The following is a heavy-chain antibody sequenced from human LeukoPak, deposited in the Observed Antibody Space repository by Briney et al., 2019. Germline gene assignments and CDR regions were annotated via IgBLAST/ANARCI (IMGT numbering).Heavy chain of an antibody. Sequence: PSETLSLTCTVSGGSISRYYWSWIRRPPGKGLEWIGYIDDSGNTNYNPSLKSRVTISVDTSRNQFSLKLSSVTAADTAVYYCARGPSPHNWFDPWGQGTLVTVSS. CDR1: GGSISRYY. CDR3: ARGPSPHNWFDP. CDR2: IDDSGNT. V-gene: IGHV4-59*12. J-gene: IGHJ5*02. D-gene: IGHD6-6*01.